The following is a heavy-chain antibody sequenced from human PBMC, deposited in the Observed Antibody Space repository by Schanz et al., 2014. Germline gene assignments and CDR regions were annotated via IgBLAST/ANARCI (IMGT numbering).Heavy chain of an antibody. J-gene: IGHJ6*02. CDR3: VRDAGWAFGDYHGMDV. D-gene: IGHD3-10*01. V-gene: IGHV1-18*01. CDR2: ISVYHGHT. Sequence: QVQLVQSGAEVKKPGASVRVSCKASGYTFNNHGISWVRQAPGQGLEWMGWISVYHGHTNYAEKVHGRVTMTTDTSTSTAYMELRSLISDDTAVYDCVRDAGWAFGDYHGMDVWGQGTSGTVSS. CDR1: GYTFNNHG.